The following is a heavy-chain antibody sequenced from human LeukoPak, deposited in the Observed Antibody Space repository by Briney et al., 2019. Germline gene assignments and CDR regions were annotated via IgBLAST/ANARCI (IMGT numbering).Heavy chain of an antibody. J-gene: IGHJ6*02. Sequence: ASVKVSCKASGYTFTSYDINWVRQATGQGLEWMGWMNPNSGNTGHAQKFQGRVTMTRNTSISTAYMELSSLRSEDTAVYYCARGRRGSGSYWRYYYYYGMDVWGQGTTVTVSS. CDR3: ARGRRGSGSYWRYYYYYGMDV. D-gene: IGHD1-26*01. CDR1: GYTFTSYD. V-gene: IGHV1-8*01. CDR2: MNPNSGNT.